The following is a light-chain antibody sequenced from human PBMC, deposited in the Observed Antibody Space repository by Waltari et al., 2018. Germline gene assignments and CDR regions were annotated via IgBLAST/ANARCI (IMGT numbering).Light chain of an antibody. J-gene: IGKJ1*01. Sequence: EIVLTQSPATLSLSPGERATLSCRASQSVNSYLAWYQQKPGKAPRLLIYDASNRATGIPARFSGSGSETDFTLTISSLEPEDFAVYYCQQRSNWPGTFGQGTKVEIK. CDR1: QSVNSY. V-gene: IGKV3-11*01. CDR3: QQRSNWPGT. CDR2: DAS.